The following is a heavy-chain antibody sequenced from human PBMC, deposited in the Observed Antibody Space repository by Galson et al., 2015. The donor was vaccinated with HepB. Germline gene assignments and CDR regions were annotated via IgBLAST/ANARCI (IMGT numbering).Heavy chain of an antibody. CDR1: GFTFTSHS. Sequence: SLRLSCAASGFTFTSHSLNWVRQAPGRGLEWISYISSTSRTIHYADSVKGRFTVSRDNVKDFMFLEMSNLRDDVTAVYYCTRDPYDYVWGSYRVALLGDVWGQGTTVIVSS. CDR2: ISSTSRTI. V-gene: IGHV3-48*02. D-gene: IGHD3-16*02. J-gene: IGHJ6*02. CDR3: TRDPYDYVWGSYRVALLGDV.